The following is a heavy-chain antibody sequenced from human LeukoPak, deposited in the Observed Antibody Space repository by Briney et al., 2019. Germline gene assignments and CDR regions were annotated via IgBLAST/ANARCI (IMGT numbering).Heavy chain of an antibody. CDR1: GFTFSSYG. CDR3: ARDPTVGAKGD. J-gene: IGHJ4*02. V-gene: IGHV3-21*01. D-gene: IGHD1-26*01. CDR2: ISSSSSYI. Sequence: GSLRLSCAASGFTFSSYGMHWVRQAPGKGLEWVSSISSSSSYIYYADSVKGRFTISRDNAKNSLYLQMNSLRAEDTAVYYCARDPTVGAKGDWGQGTLVTVSS.